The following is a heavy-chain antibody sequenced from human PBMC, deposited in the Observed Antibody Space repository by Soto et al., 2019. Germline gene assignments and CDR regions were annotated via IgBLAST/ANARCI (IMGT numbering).Heavy chain of an antibody. J-gene: IGHJ4*02. CDR1: GGSISSYY. D-gene: IGHD4-4*01. CDR3: ERRLTTVTIFDY. CDR2: IYYSGST. V-gene: IGHV4-59*01. Sequence: PSETLSLTCTVSGGSISSYYWSWIRQPPGKGLEWIGYIYYSGSTNYNPSLKSRVTISVDTSKNQFPLKLSSVTAADTAMYYCERRLTTVTIFDYWGQGTLVSVSS.